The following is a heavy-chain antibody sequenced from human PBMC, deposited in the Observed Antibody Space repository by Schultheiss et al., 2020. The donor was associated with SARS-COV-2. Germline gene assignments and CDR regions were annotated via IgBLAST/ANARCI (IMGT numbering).Heavy chain of an antibody. CDR2: ISYDGFKK. V-gene: IGHV3-7*01. Sequence: GGSLRLSCAASGFTFSSYWMSWVRQAPGKGLEWVAVISYDGFKKYYADSVKGRFTISRDNAKNSLYLQMNSLRAEDTAVYYCARDATLEWLFADPIVDWYFDLWGRGTLVTVSS. D-gene: IGHD3-3*01. CDR3: ARDATLEWLFADPIVDWYFDL. J-gene: IGHJ2*01. CDR1: GFTFSSYW.